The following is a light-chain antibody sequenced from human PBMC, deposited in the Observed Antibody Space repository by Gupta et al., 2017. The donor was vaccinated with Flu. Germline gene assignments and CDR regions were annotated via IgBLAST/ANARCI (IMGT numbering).Light chain of an antibody. J-gene: IGLJ3*02. CDR2: SSN. V-gene: IGLV1-44*01. CDR1: SSNIGSRP. CDR3: AAWDDSLNVWV. Sequence: QSVLTQPPSASGTPGQRVTPSCSGGSSNIGSRPVNWYKQLPGTAPKLLIYSSNQRPSGVPDRFSGSKSGTSASLAISGLQSEDEADYYCAAWDDSLNVWVFGGGTKLPVL.